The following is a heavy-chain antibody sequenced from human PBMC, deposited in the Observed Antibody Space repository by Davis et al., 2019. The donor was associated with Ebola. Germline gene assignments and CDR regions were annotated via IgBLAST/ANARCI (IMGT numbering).Heavy chain of an antibody. CDR3: ARHHARRRSLVPFDI. Sequence: SETLSLTCPVSGGPISSGDYYWSWIRQPPGKGLEWTGYSCYSEGTFYNPSLRSRVSVSLDTSKNQFSLMVTSVTAADTAVYYCARHHARRRSLVPFDIWGQGTMVTVSS. CDR2: SCYSEGT. CDR1: GGPISSGDYY. V-gene: IGHV4-30-4*01. D-gene: IGHD2-8*01. J-gene: IGHJ3*02.